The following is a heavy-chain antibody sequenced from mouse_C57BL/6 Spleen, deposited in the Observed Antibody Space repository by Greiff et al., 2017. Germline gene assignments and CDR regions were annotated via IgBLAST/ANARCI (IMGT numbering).Heavy chain of an antibody. V-gene: IGHV1-26*01. Sequence: EVQLQQSGPELVKPGASVKISCKASGYTFTDYYMNWVKQSHGKSLEWIGDINPNNGGTSYNQKFKGKATLTVDKSSSTAYMELRSLTSEDSAVYYCARGGSSVWGQGTTLTVSS. CDR1: GYTFTDYY. CDR3: ARGGSSV. J-gene: IGHJ2*01. D-gene: IGHD1-1*01. CDR2: INPNNGGT.